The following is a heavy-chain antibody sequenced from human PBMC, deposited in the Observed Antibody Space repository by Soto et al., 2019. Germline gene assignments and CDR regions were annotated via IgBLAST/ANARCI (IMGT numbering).Heavy chain of an antibody. CDR3: GKDTLDCSGGDCPLYYYYGMDV. J-gene: IGHJ6*02. CDR2: ISNDGNNK. CDR1: GFTFRSYG. D-gene: IGHD2-21*02. V-gene: IGHV3-30*18. Sequence: QVQLVESGGGVVQPGRSLRLSCATSGFTFRSYGMHWVRQAPGKGLEWLAVISNDGNNKFFADSVKGRLTLFRDNARNTLYLQINSLRAEDTAVYFCGKDTLDCSGGDCPLYYYYGMDVWGQGTTVTVSS.